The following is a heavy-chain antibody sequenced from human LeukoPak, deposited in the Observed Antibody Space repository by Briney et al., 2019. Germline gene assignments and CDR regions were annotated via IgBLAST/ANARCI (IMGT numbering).Heavy chain of an antibody. V-gene: IGHV1-3*01. J-gene: IGHJ4*02. CDR1: GYTFTSYA. D-gene: IGHD6-13*01. Sequence: GASVKVSCKASGYTFTSYAMHWVRQAPGQRREWMGWINAGNGNTKYSQKFQGRVTITRDTSASTAYMELSSLRSEDTAVYYCARPPTGIAAAADYFDYWGQGTLVTVSS. CDR3: ARPPTGIAAAADYFDY. CDR2: INAGNGNT.